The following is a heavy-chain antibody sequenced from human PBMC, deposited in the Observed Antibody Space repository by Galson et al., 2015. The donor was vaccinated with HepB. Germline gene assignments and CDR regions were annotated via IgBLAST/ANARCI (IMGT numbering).Heavy chain of an antibody. J-gene: IGHJ5*02. CDR2: IIPILGIA. CDR1: GGTFSSYT. D-gene: IGHD1-26*01. V-gene: IGHV1-69*02. Sequence: SVKVSCKASGGTFSSYTISWVRQAPGQGLEWMGRIIPILGIANYAQKFQGRVTITADKSTSTAYLELSSLRSEDTAVYYCARAYRLELLNWFDPWGQGTLVTVSS. CDR3: ARAYRLELLNWFDP.